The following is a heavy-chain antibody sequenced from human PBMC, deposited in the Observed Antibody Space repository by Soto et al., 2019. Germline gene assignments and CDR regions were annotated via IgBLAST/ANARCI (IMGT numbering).Heavy chain of an antibody. J-gene: IGHJ6*02. V-gene: IGHV1-18*01. CDR1: GYTFTSYG. Sequence: ASVKVSCKASGYTFTSYGISWVRQAPGQGLEWMGWISAYNGNTNYAQKLQGRVTMTTDTSTSTAYMELRSLRSDDTAVYYCARDPPLRFLEWLSSPPYLSYGMDVWGQGTTVTVSS. CDR3: ARDPPLRFLEWLSSPPYLSYGMDV. D-gene: IGHD3-3*01. CDR2: ISAYNGNT.